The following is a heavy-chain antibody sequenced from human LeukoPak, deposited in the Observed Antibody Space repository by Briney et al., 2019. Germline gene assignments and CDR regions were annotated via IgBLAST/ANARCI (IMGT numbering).Heavy chain of an antibody. CDR3: ARDGAHYDFWSGDAFDI. Sequence: GGSLRLSCAASGFTFSSYSMNWVRQAPGKGLEWVSYISSSSSTIYYADSVKGRFTISRDNAKNSLYLQMNSLRAEDTAVYYCARDGAHYDFWSGDAFDIWGQGTMVTVSS. V-gene: IGHV3-48*01. D-gene: IGHD3-3*01. CDR2: ISSSSSTI. J-gene: IGHJ3*02. CDR1: GFTFSSYS.